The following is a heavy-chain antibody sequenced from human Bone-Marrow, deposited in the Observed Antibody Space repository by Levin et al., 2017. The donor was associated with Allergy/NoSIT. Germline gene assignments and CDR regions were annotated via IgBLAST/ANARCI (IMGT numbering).Heavy chain of an antibody. D-gene: IGHD3-22*01. CDR1: GFTFSSYE. CDR2: ISGTGSTI. V-gene: IGHV3-48*03. Sequence: GGSLRLSCVASGFTFSSYELNWVRQSPVKGLEWISYISGTGSTIYYSDSVQGRFTISRDNGKNSLYLQMDSLRAEDTAVYYCARWPTYHDSSEKYFDYWGQGTLVTVSS. CDR3: ARWPTYHDSSEKYFDY. J-gene: IGHJ4*02.